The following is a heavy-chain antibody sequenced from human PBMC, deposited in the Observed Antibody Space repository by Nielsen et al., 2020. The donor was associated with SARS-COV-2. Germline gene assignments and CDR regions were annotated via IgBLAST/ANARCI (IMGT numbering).Heavy chain of an antibody. V-gene: IGHV4-59*08. D-gene: IGHD3-22*01. CDR1: GGSISSYY. CDR3: ARHAGSKTGGEYYYDSSGYYRDPFDY. CDR2: IYYSGST. Sequence: SETLSLTCTVSGGSISSYYWSWIRQPPGKGLEWIGYIYYSGSTNYNPSLKSRVTISVDTSKNQFSLKLSSVTAADTAVYYCARHAGSKTGGEYYYDSSGYYRDPFDYWGQGTLVTVSS. J-gene: IGHJ4*02.